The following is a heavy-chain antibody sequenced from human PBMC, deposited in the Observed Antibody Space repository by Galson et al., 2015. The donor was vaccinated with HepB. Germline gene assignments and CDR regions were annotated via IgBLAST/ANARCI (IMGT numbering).Heavy chain of an antibody. D-gene: IGHD1-26*01. Sequence: ETLSLTCTVSGDSVSRGSYYWGWIRQPPGKGLEWIGSVYYTGDTYYNPPLKSRVTVSMDTSKNQFSLKLRSVTAADTAVYYCASLVGASPGYYWGQGTLVTVSS. CDR1: GDSVSRGSYY. J-gene: IGHJ4*02. CDR3: ASLVGASPGYY. V-gene: IGHV4-39*01. CDR2: VYYTGDT.